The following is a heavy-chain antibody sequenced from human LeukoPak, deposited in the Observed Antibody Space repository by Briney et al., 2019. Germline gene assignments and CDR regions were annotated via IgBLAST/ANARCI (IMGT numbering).Heavy chain of an antibody. CDR1: GFTFSSYW. V-gene: IGHV3-7*04. CDR2: LKEDGSDK. J-gene: IGHJ2*01. CDR3: ARVGTTGGWYFDL. D-gene: IGHD1/OR15-1a*01. Sequence: GGSLRLSCAASGFTFSSYWMNWVRQAPGKGLEWVASLKEDGSDKYYVDSVKGRFTISRDNAKNSLSLQMNSLRAEDTALYYCARVGTTGGWYFDLWGRGTLVTVSS.